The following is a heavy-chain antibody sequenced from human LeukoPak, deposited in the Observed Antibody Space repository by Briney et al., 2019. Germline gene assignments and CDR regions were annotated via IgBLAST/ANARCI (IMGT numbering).Heavy chain of an antibody. V-gene: IGHV4-34*01. CDR3: AREQHCGGDCYSHAFDI. Sequence: PSETLSLTCAVYGGSFSDYYWSWIRQPPGKGLEWIGEINHSGSTNYNPSLKSRVTISVDTSKNQFPLKLSSVTAADTAVYYCAREQHCGGDCYSHAFDIWGQGTMVTVSS. CDR2: INHSGST. D-gene: IGHD2-21*01. CDR1: GGSFSDYY. J-gene: IGHJ3*02.